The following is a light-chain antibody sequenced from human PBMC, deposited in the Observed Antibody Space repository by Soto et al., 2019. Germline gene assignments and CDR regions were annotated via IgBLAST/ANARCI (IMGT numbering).Light chain of an antibody. Sequence: QSALTQPASVTGSPGQSITISCTGTSSDVGSDNRVSWYQQYPNTAPKLIIYEVTNRPSGVSDRFSGSKSGNTASLTISGLQPEDEANYYCSSYTIKRSGVFGGGTKLTVL. CDR3: SSYTIKRSGV. CDR2: EVT. J-gene: IGLJ3*02. V-gene: IGLV2-14*01. CDR1: SSDVGSDNR.